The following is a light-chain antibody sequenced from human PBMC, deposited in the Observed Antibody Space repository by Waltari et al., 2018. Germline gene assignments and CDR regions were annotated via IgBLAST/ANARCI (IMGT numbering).Light chain of an antibody. Sequence: DIQLTLSPSFLSASVGGRFTITCWASQNVAKYLVWYQQKPGEAPKVLMSGTGTLQSGVPSRCSVSARGTESTLTISSLQPEDFATYYCQQFNMFPFTFGGGTKVEI. CDR3: QQFNMFPFT. CDR1: QNVAKY. J-gene: IGKJ4*01. CDR2: GTG. V-gene: IGKV1-9*01.